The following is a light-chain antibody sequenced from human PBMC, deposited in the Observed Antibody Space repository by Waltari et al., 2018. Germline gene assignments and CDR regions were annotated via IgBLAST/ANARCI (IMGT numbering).Light chain of an antibody. CDR2: LTS. CDR3: QQFYTTPPMFT. J-gene: IGKJ2*01. V-gene: IGKV4-1*01. CDR1: QNVLYGSDNKNY. Sequence: DIVMTQSPDSLAVSLGERATINCKSSQNVLYGSDNKNYLAWFQQKPGQPPKLLIYLTSSRECGVADRFSGSGSGTDFTLTISSLQAEDVAVYYCQQFYTTPPMFTFGQGTKVEIK.